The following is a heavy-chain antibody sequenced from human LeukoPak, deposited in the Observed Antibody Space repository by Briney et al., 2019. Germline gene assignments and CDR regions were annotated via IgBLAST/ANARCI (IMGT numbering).Heavy chain of an antibody. Sequence: GESLKISCKGSGYSFTSYWIGWVRQMPGKGLEWMGIIYPGDSDTRYSPSFQGQVTISADKSISTAYLQWSSLKASDTAMYYCARHAHSNYGYYYYGMDVWGQGTTVTVSS. D-gene: IGHD4-11*01. CDR2: IYPGDSDT. J-gene: IGHJ6*02. CDR3: ARHAHSNYGYYYYGMDV. CDR1: GYSFTSYW. V-gene: IGHV5-51*01.